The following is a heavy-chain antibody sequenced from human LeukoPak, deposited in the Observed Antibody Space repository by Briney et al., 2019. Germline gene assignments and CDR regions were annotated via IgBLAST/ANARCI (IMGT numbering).Heavy chain of an antibody. CDR3: ARDVFGVVITSDAFDI. CDR1: GGTFSSYA. CDR2: IIPILGIA. D-gene: IGHD3-3*01. J-gene: IGHJ3*02. V-gene: IGHV1-69*04. Sequence: ASVKLSCKASGGTFSSYAISWVRQAPGHGLEWMGRIIPILGIANYAQKSQGRVTITADKSTSTAYMELSSLRCEDTAVYYCARDVFGVVITSDAFDIWGQGTMVTVSS.